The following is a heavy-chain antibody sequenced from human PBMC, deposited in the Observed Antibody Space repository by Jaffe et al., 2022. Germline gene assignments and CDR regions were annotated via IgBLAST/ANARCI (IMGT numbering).Heavy chain of an antibody. V-gene: IGHV4-38-2*01. CDR1: GYSISSGYY. Sequence: QVQLQESGPGLVKPSETLSLTCAVSGYSISSGYYWGWIRQPPGKGLEWIGSIYHSGSTYYNPSLKSRVTISVDTSKNQFSLKLSSVTAADTAVYYCARVGSSSWYVVWWYFDLWGRGTLVTVSS. D-gene: IGHD6-13*01. CDR3: ARVGSSSWYVVWWYFDL. CDR2: IYHSGST. J-gene: IGHJ2*01.